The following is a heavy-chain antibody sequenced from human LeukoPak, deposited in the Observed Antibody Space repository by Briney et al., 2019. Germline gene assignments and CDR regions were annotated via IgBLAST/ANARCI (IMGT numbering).Heavy chain of an antibody. CDR1: GFTFSNYA. CDR3: AKWGDYDVLTGYYVSDY. Sequence: GASLRLACAASGFTFSNYAMSWVRQAPGKGLEWVSAITGSGGNTYYADSVKGRFTISRDNSKNTVFLQMNSLRAEDTAVYYCAKWGDYDVLTGYYVSDYWGQGTLVTVSS. V-gene: IGHV3-23*01. D-gene: IGHD3-9*01. J-gene: IGHJ4*02. CDR2: ITGSGGNT.